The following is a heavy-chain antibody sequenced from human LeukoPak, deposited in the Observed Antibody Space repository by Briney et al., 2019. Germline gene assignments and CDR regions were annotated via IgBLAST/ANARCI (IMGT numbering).Heavy chain of an antibody. CDR1: GGSISSYY. CDR3: ARGTMMVGP. D-gene: IGHD3-22*01. CDR2: IYYSGST. Sequence: ASETLSRTCTVSGGSISSYYWSWLRQPPGKGLEWIGYIYYSGSTNYNPSLKSRVTISVDTSKNQFSLKLRSVTAADTAVYYCARGTMMVGPWGQGTLVTVSS. V-gene: IGHV4-59*01. J-gene: IGHJ5*02.